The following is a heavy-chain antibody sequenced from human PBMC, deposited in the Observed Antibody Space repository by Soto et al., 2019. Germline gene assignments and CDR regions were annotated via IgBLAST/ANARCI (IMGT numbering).Heavy chain of an antibody. CDR2: IIPVLNIT. Sequence: QVQLVQSGAEVQKPGSSLRVSCEASGGTLSSYTFNWVRQAPGQGLEWMGRIIPVLNITNYAQNFQGRVTITADKATSTAYMALSSLRSDDSAIYSCARGGWVTDGGMTYYYYYVDVWGKGSAVTVSS. V-gene: IGHV1-69*02. J-gene: IGHJ6*03. D-gene: IGHD2-21*02. CDR1: GGTLSSYT. CDR3: ARGGWVTDGGMTYYYYYVDV.